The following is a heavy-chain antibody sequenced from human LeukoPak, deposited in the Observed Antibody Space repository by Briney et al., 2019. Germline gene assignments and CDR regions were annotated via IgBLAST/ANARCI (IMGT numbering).Heavy chain of an antibody. CDR2: IRSKAYGGTT. D-gene: IGHD4-17*01. Sequence: GGSLRLSCTASGFTFGDYAMSWVRQAPGKGLEWVGFIRSKAYGGTTEYAASVKGRFTISRDDSKSIAYLQMNSLKTEDTAVYYCTSDYVDYRLDYWGQGTLVTVSS. J-gene: IGHJ4*02. CDR1: GFTFGDYA. CDR3: TSDYVDYRLDY. V-gene: IGHV3-49*04.